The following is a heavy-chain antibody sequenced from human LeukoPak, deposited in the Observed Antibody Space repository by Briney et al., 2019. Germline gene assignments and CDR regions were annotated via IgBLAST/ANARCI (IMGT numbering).Heavy chain of an antibody. J-gene: IGHJ4*02. CDR3: ARGSMVRRVTPVDY. V-gene: IGHV4-34*01. D-gene: IGHD3-10*01. CDR2: INHSGST. CDR1: GGSFSGYY. Sequence: SETLSLTCAVYGGSFSGYYWSWIRQPPGKGLEWIGEINHSGSTNYNPSLKSRVTISVVTSKNQFSLKLSSVTAADTAVYYCARGSMVRRVTPVDYWGQGTLVTVSS.